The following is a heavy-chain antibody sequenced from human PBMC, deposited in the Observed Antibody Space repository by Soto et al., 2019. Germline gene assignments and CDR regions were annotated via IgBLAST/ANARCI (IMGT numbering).Heavy chain of an antibody. D-gene: IGHD3-9*01. V-gene: IGHV4-34*01. CDR3: ARGRIMAQSSLHFDS. Sequence: PSESLSLTCGVYGGSFSEYYWSWIRQPPGKGLEWIAEINHSGSTYYNPSLKGRVTISVDTSKNQFSLKLSSVTGADTALYFCARGRIMAQSSLHFDSWGQGTLVTVSS. J-gene: IGHJ4*02. CDR1: GGSFSEYY. CDR2: INHSGST.